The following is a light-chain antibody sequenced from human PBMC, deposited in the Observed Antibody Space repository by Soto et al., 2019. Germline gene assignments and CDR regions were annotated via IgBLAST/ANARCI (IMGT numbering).Light chain of an antibody. J-gene: IGKJ2*01. V-gene: IGKV1-5*03. CDR2: RAS. Sequence: DIQMTQSPSTLSASVGDRVTITCRASQSISSWLAWYQQKPGKAPKLLISRASSLESGVPSSFSGGGSGTEFTLTISSLQPEDFATYYCQQYDSYPYTFGQGTKLEIK. CDR1: QSISSW. CDR3: QQYDSYPYT.